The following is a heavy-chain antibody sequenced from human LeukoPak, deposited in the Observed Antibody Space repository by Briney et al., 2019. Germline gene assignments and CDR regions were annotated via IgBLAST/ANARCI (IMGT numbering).Heavy chain of an antibody. CDR1: GYTFSRYG. Sequence: ASVKVSCKASGYTFSRYGISWVRQSPGQGLEWMGWISAHNGNTNYAQKFQGRVAMTTDTSTSTAYMELRSLRSDDTAVYYCARQSMTGNERGDDAFDIWGPGTMGTVSS. J-gene: IGHJ3*02. V-gene: IGHV1-18*01. D-gene: IGHD3-9*01. CDR2: ISAHNGNT. CDR3: ARQSMTGNERGDDAFDI.